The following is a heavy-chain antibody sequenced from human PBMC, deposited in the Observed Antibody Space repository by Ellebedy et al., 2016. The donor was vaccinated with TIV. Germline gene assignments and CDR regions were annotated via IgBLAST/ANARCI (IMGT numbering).Heavy chain of an antibody. CDR2: ISSTSDYT. Sequence: PGGSLRLSCAASGLTFRDYYMSWVRQAPGKGLEWVSSISSTSDYTSSADSMEGRFTISRDNADNSMFLQMNSLRAEDTAVYYCVTHPLSQWLRFFESWGRGTLVTVSS. CDR1: GLTFRDYY. CDR3: VTHPLSQWLRFFES. D-gene: IGHD6-19*01. J-gene: IGHJ4*02. V-gene: IGHV3/OR16-9*01.